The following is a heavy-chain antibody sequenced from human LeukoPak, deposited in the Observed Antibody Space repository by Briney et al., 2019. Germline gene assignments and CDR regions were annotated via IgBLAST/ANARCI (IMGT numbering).Heavy chain of an antibody. CDR1: GGTFSSYA. J-gene: IGHJ4*02. CDR3: ATHYSSTSWRY. D-gene: IGHD2-2*01. Sequence: GASVKVSCKASGGTFSSYAISWVRQAPGQGLEWMGRIIPILGIANYAQKFQGRVTITADKSTSTAYMELSSLRSEDTAVYYCATHYSSTSWRYWGQGTLVTVSS. V-gene: IGHV1-69*04. CDR2: IIPILGIA.